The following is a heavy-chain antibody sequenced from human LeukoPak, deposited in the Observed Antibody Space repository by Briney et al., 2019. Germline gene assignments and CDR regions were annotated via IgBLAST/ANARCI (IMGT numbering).Heavy chain of an antibody. J-gene: IGHJ4*02. CDR2: ISAYNGNT. CDR3: ARDKGEQWLVL. D-gene: IGHD6-19*01. V-gene: IGHV1-18*01. CDR1: GYTLTSYG. Sequence: ASVKLSCKASGYTLTSYGISWVRQAPGQVLEWIGWISAYNGNTNYAQKLQGRVTMTTDTSTSPAYMELRSLRSDDTAVYYCARDKGEQWLVLWGQGTLVTVSS.